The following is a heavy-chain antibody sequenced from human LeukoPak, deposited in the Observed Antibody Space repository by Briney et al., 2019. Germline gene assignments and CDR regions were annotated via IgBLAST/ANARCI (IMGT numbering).Heavy chain of an antibody. V-gene: IGHV3-30*03. CDR2: ISYDGSNK. Sequence: GGSLRLSCAASGFTFSNYGMSWVRQAPGKGLEWVAVISYDGSNKYYADSVKGRFTISRDNAKNSLYLQMNSLRAEDTAVYYCASQYCSGGSCYSIDYWGQGTLVTVSS. D-gene: IGHD2-15*01. CDR1: GFTFSNYG. J-gene: IGHJ4*02. CDR3: ASQYCSGGSCYSIDY.